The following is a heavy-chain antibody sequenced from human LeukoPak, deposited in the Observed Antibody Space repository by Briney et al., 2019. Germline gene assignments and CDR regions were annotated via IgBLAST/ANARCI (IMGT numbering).Heavy chain of an antibody. J-gene: IGHJ4*02. CDR3: AADYGDSPLGY. D-gene: IGHD4-17*01. Sequence: SETLSLTCTVSGYSISSGYYWGWIRQPPGKGLEWIGSIYHSGSTYYNPSLKSRVTISVDTSKNQFSLKLSSVTAADTAVYYCAADYGDSPLGYWGQGTLVTVSS. V-gene: IGHV4-38-2*02. CDR1: GYSISSGYY. CDR2: IYHSGST.